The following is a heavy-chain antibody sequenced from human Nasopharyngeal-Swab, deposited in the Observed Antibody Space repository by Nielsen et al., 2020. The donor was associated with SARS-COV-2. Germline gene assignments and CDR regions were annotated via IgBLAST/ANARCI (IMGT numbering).Heavy chain of an antibody. CDR3: ARDPRTVDCGGDCSNVMDV. V-gene: IGHV4-39*07. J-gene: IGHJ6*02. D-gene: IGHD2-21*01. Sequence: WIRQPPGKGLEWIGSIYYSGSTYYNPSLKSRVTISVDTSKNQFSLKLSSVTAADTAVYYCARDPRTVDCGGDCSNVMDVWGQGTTVTVSS. CDR2: IYYSGST.